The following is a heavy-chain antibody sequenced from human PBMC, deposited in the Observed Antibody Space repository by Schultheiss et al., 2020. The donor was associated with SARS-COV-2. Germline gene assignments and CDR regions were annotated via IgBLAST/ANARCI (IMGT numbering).Heavy chain of an antibody. D-gene: IGHD3-16*02. V-gene: IGHV4-34*01. CDR3: ARLMNDYIWGSYRYGSGWFDP. CDR1: GGSFSGYY. Sequence: SETLSLTCAVYGGSFSGYYWSWIRQPPGKGLEWIGEINHSENTNYNPSLKSRVTISVDTSKNQFSLKLSSVTAADTAVYYCARLMNDYIWGSYRYGSGWFDPWGQGTLVTVSS. CDR2: INHSENT. J-gene: IGHJ5*02.